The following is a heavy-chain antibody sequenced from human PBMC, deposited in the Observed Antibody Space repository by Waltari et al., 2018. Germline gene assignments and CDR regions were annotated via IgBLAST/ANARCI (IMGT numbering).Heavy chain of an antibody. D-gene: IGHD3-3*01. CDR3: ARGLKNYDFWSGYLPMDV. CDR1: GYTFTSYD. CDR2: MNPNSGNT. V-gene: IGHV1-8*03. Sequence: QVQLVQSGAEVKKPGASVKVSCKASGYTFTSYDINWVRQATGQGLEWMGWMNPNSGNTGYAQKFQGRVTITRNTSISTAYMELSSLRSEDTAVYYCARGLKNYDFWSGYLPMDVWGKGTTVTISS. J-gene: IGHJ6*03.